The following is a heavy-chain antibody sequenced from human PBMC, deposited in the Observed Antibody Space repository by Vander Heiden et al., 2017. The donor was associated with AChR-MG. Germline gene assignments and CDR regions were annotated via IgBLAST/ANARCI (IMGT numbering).Heavy chain of an antibody. CDR3: ARTLHDFWSGYPPYYYYYMDV. CDR1: GSTVSRNY. D-gene: IGHD3-3*01. CDR2: IYSGGST. J-gene: IGHJ6*03. Sequence: EVQLVESGGGLIQPGGSLRLSCAASGSTVSRNYMSWVRQAPGKGLEWVSVIYSGGSTYYADSVKGRFTISRDNSKNTLYLQMNSLRAEDTAVYYCARTLHDFWSGYPPYYYYYMDVWGKGTTVTVSS. V-gene: IGHV3-53*01.